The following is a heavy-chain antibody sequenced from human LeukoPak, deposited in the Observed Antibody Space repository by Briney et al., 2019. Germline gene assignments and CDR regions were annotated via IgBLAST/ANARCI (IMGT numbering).Heavy chain of an antibody. CDR1: GGSISSISYY. Sequence: SETLSLACTISGGSISSISYYWGWIRQPPGKGLEWIGSIYYTGSTYYNPSLKSRVTISVDTSKNQFSLKLSSVTAADTAVYYCARVHRDSSGFFNVREKSNYFDYWGQGTLVTVSS. D-gene: IGHD3-22*01. V-gene: IGHV4-39*07. CDR2: IYYTGST. CDR3: ARVHRDSSGFFNVREKSNYFDY. J-gene: IGHJ4*02.